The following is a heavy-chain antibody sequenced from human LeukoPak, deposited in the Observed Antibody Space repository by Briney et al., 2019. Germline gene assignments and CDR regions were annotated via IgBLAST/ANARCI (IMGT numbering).Heavy chain of an antibody. Sequence: SETLSLTCTVSGSSISSGYYWGWIRQPPGKGLEWVGSIHHTGSPYYNPSLKSRVTISVDTSKNQFSLKLSSVTAADTAVYYCARSYYYYMDVWGKGTTVTVSS. CDR1: GSSISSGYY. J-gene: IGHJ6*03. V-gene: IGHV4-38-2*02. CDR2: IHHTGSP. CDR3: ARSYYYYMDV.